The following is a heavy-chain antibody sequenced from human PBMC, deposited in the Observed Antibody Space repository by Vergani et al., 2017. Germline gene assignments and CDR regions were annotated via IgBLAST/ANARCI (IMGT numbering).Heavy chain of an antibody. CDR1: GFTFSNFG. V-gene: IGHV3-30*02. J-gene: IGHJ4*02. CDR2: IGKDGINT. Sequence: QVQLVESAGGLVQPGGSLRLSCAASGFTFSNFGMHWIRQAPGKGLEWLAYIGKDGINTRYRDAVKGRFTVSRDNSKDILYLHMDSLGSEDAALYYCAKYVRDSTDGLPDSWGPGTLVIVSS. D-gene: IGHD2-21*02. CDR3: AKYVRDSTDGLPDS.